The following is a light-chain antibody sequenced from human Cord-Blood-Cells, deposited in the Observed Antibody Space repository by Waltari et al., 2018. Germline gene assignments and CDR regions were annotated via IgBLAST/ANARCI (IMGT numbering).Light chain of an antibody. V-gene: IGKV1-5*01. Sequence: DIQMTQSPSTLSASVGDRVTITCPASQSISSWLAWYQQKPGKAPKLLIYDASSLESGVPSRFSGSGSGTEFTLTISSLQPDDFATYYCQQYNSYSPYTFGQGPSWRSN. CDR3: QQYNSYSPYT. J-gene: IGKJ2*01. CDR2: DAS. CDR1: QSISSW.